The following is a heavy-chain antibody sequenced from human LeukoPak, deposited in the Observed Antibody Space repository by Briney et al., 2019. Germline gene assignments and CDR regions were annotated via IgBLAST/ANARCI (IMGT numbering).Heavy chain of an antibody. J-gene: IGHJ4*02. D-gene: IGHD6-19*01. V-gene: IGHV3-23*01. CDR3: AKVPRGQWLYDY. Sequence: HPGGSLRLSCAASGFTFSSYAMSWVRQAPGKGLEWVSAISSSGGNTYYADSVKGRFTISRDNSRNTLDLQMNNLRAEDTAVFYCAKVPRGQWLYDYWGQGILVTVSS. CDR1: GFTFSSYA. CDR2: ISSSGGNT.